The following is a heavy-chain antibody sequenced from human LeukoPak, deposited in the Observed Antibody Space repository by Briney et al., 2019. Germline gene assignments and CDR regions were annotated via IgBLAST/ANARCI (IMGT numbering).Heavy chain of an antibody. Sequence: GGSLRLSCAASGFTFSSYAMSWVRQAPGKGLEWVSAISGSGGSTYYADSVKGRFTISRDNSKNTLYLQMNSLRAEDTAVYYCAKDPTYYGEVSYYYYGMDVWGQGTTVTVS. CDR2: ISGSGGST. J-gene: IGHJ6*02. CDR1: GFTFSSYA. V-gene: IGHV3-23*01. D-gene: IGHD4-17*01. CDR3: AKDPTYYGEVSYYYYGMDV.